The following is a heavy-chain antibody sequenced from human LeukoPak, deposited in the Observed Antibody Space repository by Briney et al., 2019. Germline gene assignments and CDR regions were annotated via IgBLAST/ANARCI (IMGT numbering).Heavy chain of an antibody. CDR1: GFTFNNYV. CDR3: ARTNIVVVPAAIPRLENWFDP. CDR2: MSYDGSYK. D-gene: IGHD2-2*01. Sequence: GGSLRLSCAASGFTFNNYVMHWVRQAPGKGLEWVAVMSYDGSYKYYADSVKGRFTISRDNSKNTLYLQMNSLRAEDTAVYYCARTNIVVVPAAIPRLENWFDPWGQGTLVTVSS. J-gene: IGHJ5*02. V-gene: IGHV3-30*03.